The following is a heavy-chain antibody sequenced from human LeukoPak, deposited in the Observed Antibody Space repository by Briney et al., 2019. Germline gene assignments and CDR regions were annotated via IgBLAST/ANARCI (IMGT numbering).Heavy chain of an antibody. D-gene: IGHD3-10*01. CDR1: GHSITSGYY. J-gene: IGHJ6*03. Sequence: SETLSLTCTVSGHSITSGYYWGWIRQPPGKGLEWIGSIHHSGSTYNNPSLKSRVIISVDTSKNQFSLKLSSVTAADTAVYYCARVEEGYGSGRRENYYYYYMDVWGKGTTVTVSS. CDR3: ARVEEGYGSGRRENYYYYYMDV. V-gene: IGHV4-38-2*02. CDR2: IHHSGST.